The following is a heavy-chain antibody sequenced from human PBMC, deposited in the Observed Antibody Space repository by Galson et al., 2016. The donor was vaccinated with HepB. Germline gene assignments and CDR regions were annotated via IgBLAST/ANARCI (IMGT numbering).Heavy chain of an antibody. J-gene: IGHJ4*02. CDR2: INPDGNTT. Sequence: INPDGNTTAYADSVKGRFTISRDNAENTVFLQMNTLRAEDTAVYYCARRGNYYDSSGYWEVDSWGQGTLVTVSS. D-gene: IGHD3-22*01. V-gene: IGHV3-74*01. CDR3: ARRGNYYDSSGYWEVDS.